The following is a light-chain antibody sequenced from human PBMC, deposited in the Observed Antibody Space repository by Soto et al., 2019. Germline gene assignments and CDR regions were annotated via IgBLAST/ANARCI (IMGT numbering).Light chain of an antibody. CDR1: RSDIGSNS. Sequence: QSVLTQPPSASGTPGQTVIISCSGSRSDIGSNSVNWYQHLPGTAPKLLIYNNNQRPSGVPDRFSGHKSGTSASLAISGLQSEDEADYYCAAWDDSLTGPVFGTGTKVTVL. J-gene: IGLJ1*01. V-gene: IGLV1-44*01. CDR2: NNN. CDR3: AAWDDSLTGPV.